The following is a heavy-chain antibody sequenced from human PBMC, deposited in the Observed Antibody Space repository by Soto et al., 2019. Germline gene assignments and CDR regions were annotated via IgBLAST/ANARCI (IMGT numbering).Heavy chain of an antibody. CDR2: IGASGTTT. D-gene: IGHD2-15*01. CDR1: GFTFSSYA. J-gene: IGHJ4*02. CDR3: AREGSAVVLATPGH. V-gene: IGHV3-23*01. Sequence: VQLLESEGGLVQPGGSLRLSCAASGFTFSSYAMTWVRQAPGKGLDWVSTIGASGTTTYYADSVKGRFTISRDNSKNTLYLQMSSLRAEDTAVYYCAREGSAVVLATPGHWGQGTLVTVSS.